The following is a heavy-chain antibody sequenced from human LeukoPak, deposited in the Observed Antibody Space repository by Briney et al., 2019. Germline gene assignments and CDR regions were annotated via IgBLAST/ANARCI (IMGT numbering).Heavy chain of an antibody. CDR2: INHSGST. J-gene: IGHJ6*03. D-gene: IGHD2-15*01. CDR1: GGSFSGYY. Sequence: SETLSLTCAVYGGSFSGYYWSWIRQPPGKGLEWIGDINHSGSTNYNPSLKSRVTISVDTSKNQFSLKLSSVTAADTAVYYCARGKSVVVAATPAYYYYMDVWGKGTTVTVSS. CDR3: ARGKSVVVAATPAYYYYMDV. V-gene: IGHV4-34*01.